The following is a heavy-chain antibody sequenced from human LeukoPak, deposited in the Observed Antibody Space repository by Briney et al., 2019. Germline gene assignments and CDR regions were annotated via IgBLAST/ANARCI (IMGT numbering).Heavy chain of an antibody. D-gene: IGHD1-26*01. CDR2: IYPGDSDT. CDR3: ARPLDSGRGAGAFDI. J-gene: IGHJ3*02. CDR1: GYSFTSYW. Sequence: GESLKISCKGSGYSFTSYWIGWVRQMPGKGLEWMGIIYPGDSDTRYSPSFQGQVTTSADKSISTAYLQWSSLKASDTAMYYCARPLDSGRGAGAFDIWGQGTMVTVSS. V-gene: IGHV5-51*01.